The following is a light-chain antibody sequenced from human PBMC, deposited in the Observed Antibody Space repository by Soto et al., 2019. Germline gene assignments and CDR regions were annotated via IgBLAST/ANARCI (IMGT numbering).Light chain of an antibody. V-gene: IGLV2-14*01. CDR1: SSDIGDYNY. CDR2: EVT. Sequence: QSVLTQPASVSGSPGQSITISCAGTSSDIGDYNYVSWYQHHPGKAPKLMIFEVTYRPSGVSTRFSGSKSGNTASLTISGLQAEDEADYYCSSYTASSTWVFGGGTKLTVL. CDR3: SSYTASSTWV. J-gene: IGLJ3*02.